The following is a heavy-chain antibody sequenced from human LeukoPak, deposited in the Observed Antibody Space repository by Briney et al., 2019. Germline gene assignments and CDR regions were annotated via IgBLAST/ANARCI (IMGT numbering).Heavy chain of an antibody. CDR3: ARAFQSLGGLSLPDY. CDR2: IHPSTGNP. V-gene: IGHV7-4-1*02. CDR1: GYSFTNYA. D-gene: IGHD3-16*02. Sequence: RASVKVSCKASGYSFTNYAMNWVRQAPGQGLEWMGWIHPSTGNPTYAQGFTGRFVFSLDTSVSTTYLQISNLKAEDTAVYFCARAFQSLGGLSLPDYWGQGTLLTVSS. J-gene: IGHJ4*02.